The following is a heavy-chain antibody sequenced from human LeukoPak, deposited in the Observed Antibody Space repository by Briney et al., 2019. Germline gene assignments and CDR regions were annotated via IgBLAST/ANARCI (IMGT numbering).Heavy chain of an antibody. J-gene: IGHJ4*02. CDR2: IYYSGST. Sequence: SETLSLTCTVSGGSISSSSYYWGWIRQPPGKGLEWIGSIYYSGSTYYNPSLKSRVTISVDTSKNQFSLKLNSVTAADTAVYFCASAGTYYYDSSGYPTCFFDYWGQGTLVTVSS. CDR1: GGSISSSSYY. V-gene: IGHV4-39*07. CDR3: ASAGTYYYDSSGYPTCFFDY. D-gene: IGHD3-22*01.